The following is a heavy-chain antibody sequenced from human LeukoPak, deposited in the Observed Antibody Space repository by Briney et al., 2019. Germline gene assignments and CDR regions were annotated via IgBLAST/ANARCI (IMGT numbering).Heavy chain of an antibody. CDR3: ARVGFYYGSGSYDH. CDR1: GFTFSSYS. Sequence: PGGSLRLSCAASGFTFSSYSMNWVRQAPGKGLEWVSYISSSSSTIYYADSVKGRFTISRDNAKNSLYLQMNSLRAEDTAVYYCARVGFYYGSGSYDHWGQGTLVTVSS. CDR2: ISSSSSTI. D-gene: IGHD3-10*01. V-gene: IGHV3-48*04. J-gene: IGHJ4*02.